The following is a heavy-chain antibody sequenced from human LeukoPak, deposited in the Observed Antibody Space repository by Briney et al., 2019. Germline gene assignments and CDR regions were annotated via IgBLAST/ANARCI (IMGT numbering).Heavy chain of an antibody. Sequence: GGSLRLSCAASGFTLRSSAMSWVRQAPGKGLEWVSAISGDGGTISYAASVRGRFTISRDDAKNTLFLQMSSLRAGDTALYYCAKELYGNPSGYWGQGTRVTASS. D-gene: IGHD2-8*01. J-gene: IGHJ4*02. CDR1: GFTLRSSA. V-gene: IGHV3-23*01. CDR3: AKELYGNPSGY. CDR2: ISGDGGTI.